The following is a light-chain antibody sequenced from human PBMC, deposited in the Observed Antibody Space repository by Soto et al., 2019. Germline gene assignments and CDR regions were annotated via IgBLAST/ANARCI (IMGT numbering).Light chain of an antibody. CDR3: QQYNSYYS. J-gene: IGKJ2*03. Sequence: DIQMTQSPSTLSASVGDRVTITCRARQSISRWLAWYQQKPGKAPKLLIYDASSLESGVQSRFSGSGSGTEFTLTISSLQPDDFAPYYCQQYNSYYSFGQGTKLEIK. V-gene: IGKV1-5*01. CDR1: QSISRW. CDR2: DAS.